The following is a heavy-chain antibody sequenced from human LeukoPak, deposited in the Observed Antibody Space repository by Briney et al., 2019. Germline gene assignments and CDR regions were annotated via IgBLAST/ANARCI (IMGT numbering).Heavy chain of an antibody. CDR1: GGSISSGSYY. V-gene: IGHV4-61*02. CDR3: ARDQFGIYIVDYYYMDV. J-gene: IGHJ6*03. CDR2: IYTSGST. D-gene: IGHD3-16*01. Sequence: PSETLSLTCTVSGGSISSGSYYWSWIRQPAGKGLEWIGRIYTSGSTNYNPSLKSRVTISVDTSKNQFSLKLSSVTAADTAVYYCARDQFGIYIVDYYYMDVCGKGTTVTVSS.